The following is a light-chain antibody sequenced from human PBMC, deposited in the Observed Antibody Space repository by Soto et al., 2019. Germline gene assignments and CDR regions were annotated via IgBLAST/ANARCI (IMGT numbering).Light chain of an antibody. CDR3: QQYHSYST. Sequence: IQLTQSPSSVSSSVRERFTITCRASQGISSYLAWYQQKPGKAPKVLISGASTLESGVPSRFSGSGSVTEFTLTISSLQPDDFATYYCQQYHSYSTFGQGTKVDNK. CDR1: QGISSY. V-gene: IGKV1-9*01. CDR2: GAS. J-gene: IGKJ1*01.